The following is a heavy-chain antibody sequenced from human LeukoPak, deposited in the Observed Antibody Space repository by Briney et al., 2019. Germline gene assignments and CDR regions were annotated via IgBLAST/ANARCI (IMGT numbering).Heavy chain of an antibody. V-gene: IGHV3-53*01. J-gene: IGHJ4*02. D-gene: IGHD1-26*01. CDR3: ARDDPLSGGYDY. CDR1: GFTVNSNY. CDR2: IYASGST. Sequence: GGSLRLSCATSGFTVNSNYMSWVRQAPGKGLEWVSVIYASGSTYYADSVRGRFTISRDNSKNTLYLQMNSLRAEDTAAYYCARDDPLSGGYDYWGQGTLVTVSS.